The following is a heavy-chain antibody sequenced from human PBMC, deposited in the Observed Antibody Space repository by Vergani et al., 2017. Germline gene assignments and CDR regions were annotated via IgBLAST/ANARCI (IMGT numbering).Heavy chain of an antibody. CDR2: IYSGGST. D-gene: IGHD3-9*01. CDR1: GFTVSSNY. CDR3: ARGLRYFDWLVGGGFDY. V-gene: IGHV3-53*02. J-gene: IGHJ4*02. Sequence: EVQLVETGGGLIQPGGSLRLSCAASGFTVSSNYMSWVRQAPGKGLEWVSVIYSGGSTYYADSVKGRFTISRDNSKNTLYLQMNSLRAEDTAVYYCARGLRYFDWLVGGGFDYWGQGTLVTVSS.